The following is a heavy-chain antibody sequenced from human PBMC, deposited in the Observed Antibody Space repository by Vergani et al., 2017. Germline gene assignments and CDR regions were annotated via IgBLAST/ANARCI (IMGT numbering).Heavy chain of an antibody. D-gene: IGHD2-8*02. CDR3: AILGSRQTAY. Sequence: QVQLQESGPGLVKPSETLSLTCTVPGGSISSYYWSWIRQPPGKGLEWIGYIYYSGSTNYNPSLKSRVTISVDTSKNQFSLKLSSVTAADTAVYYCAILGSRQTAYWGQGALVTVSS. CDR1: GGSISSYY. CDR2: IYYSGST. J-gene: IGHJ4*02. V-gene: IGHV4-59*01.